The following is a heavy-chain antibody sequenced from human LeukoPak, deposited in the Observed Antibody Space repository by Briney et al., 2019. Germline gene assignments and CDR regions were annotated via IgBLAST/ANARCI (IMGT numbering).Heavy chain of an antibody. J-gene: IGHJ5*02. CDR2: INHSGST. CDR3: ARGITMIVT. Sequence: SETLSLTCAVYGGSFSGYYWSWIRQPPGKGLEWIGEINHSGSTNYNPSLKSRVTISVDTSKNQFSLNLSSVTAADTAVYYCARGITMIVTWGQGTLVTVSS. D-gene: IGHD3-22*01. V-gene: IGHV4-34*01. CDR1: GGSFSGYY.